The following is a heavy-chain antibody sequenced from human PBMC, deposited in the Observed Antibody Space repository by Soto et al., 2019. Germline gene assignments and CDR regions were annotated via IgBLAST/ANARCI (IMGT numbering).Heavy chain of an antibody. J-gene: IGHJ6*02. D-gene: IGHD2-15*01. CDR3: ARKYCSGGSCIHYGMDV. V-gene: IGHV3-53*05. CDR1: GFTVSSNY. Sequence: PGGSLRLSCAASGFTVSSNYMSWVRQAPGKGLEWVSVIYSGGSTYYADSVKGRFTISRDNSKNTLYLQMNSLRAEDTAVYYCARKYCSGGSCIHYGMDVWGQGTTVTVSS. CDR2: IYSGGST.